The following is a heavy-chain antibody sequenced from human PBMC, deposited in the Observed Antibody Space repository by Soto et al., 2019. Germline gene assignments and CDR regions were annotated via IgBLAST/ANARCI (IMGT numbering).Heavy chain of an antibody. CDR2: VYYDGSNQ. J-gene: IGHJ4*02. CDR1: GFTFKNYG. CDR3: ARDLSDY. V-gene: IGHV3-33*01. Sequence: VQLVESGGGVVQPGTSLRLSCAASGFTFKNYGMHWVRQAPGNGLEWVAIVYYDGSNQYYADSVKGRFTISRDNSKNTLYLQMNSLRVDDTAMYYCARDLSDYWGQGTLVTVSS.